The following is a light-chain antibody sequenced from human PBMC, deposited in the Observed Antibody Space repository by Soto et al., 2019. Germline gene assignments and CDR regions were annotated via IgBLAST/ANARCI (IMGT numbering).Light chain of an antibody. CDR2: LNSDGSH. Sequence: QPVLTQSPSASASLGASGKLTCTLSSGHSNYAIAWHQQQPEKGPRYLMKLNSDGSHRKGDGIPDRFSGSSSGAERYLTISSLQSEDEADYYCQTWGTGIRVFGTGTKLTVL. CDR1: SGHSNYA. V-gene: IGLV4-69*01. CDR3: QTWGTGIRV. J-gene: IGLJ1*01.